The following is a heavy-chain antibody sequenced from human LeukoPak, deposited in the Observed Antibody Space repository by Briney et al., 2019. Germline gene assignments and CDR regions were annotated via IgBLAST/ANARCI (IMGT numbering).Heavy chain of an antibody. J-gene: IGHJ4*02. CDR2: INSAGST. CDR3: AKDQNTVATAPFDY. CDR1: GLTFSSYA. D-gene: IGHD4-17*01. V-gene: IGHV3-23*01. Sequence: GGSLRLSCAASGLTFSSYAMSWVRQAPGKGLEWVSAINSAGSTYYGDSVRGRFTISRDNSKNVLHLQMNSLRAEDTALYYCAKDQNTVATAPFDYWGLGTLVTVSS.